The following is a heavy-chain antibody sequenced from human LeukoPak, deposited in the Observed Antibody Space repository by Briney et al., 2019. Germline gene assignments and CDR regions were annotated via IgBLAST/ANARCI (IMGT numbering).Heavy chain of an antibody. CDR3: ARAPRYYYDSSGYNGVFH. J-gene: IGHJ4*02. V-gene: IGHV1-46*01. D-gene: IGHD3-22*01. Sequence: ASVKVSCKASGYTSTSYYMHWVRQAPGQGLEWMGIINPSGGSTSYAQKFQGRVTMTRDTSTSTVYMELSSLRSEDTAVYYCARAPRYYYDSSGYNGVFHWGQGTLVTVSS. CDR2: INPSGGST. CDR1: GYTSTSYY.